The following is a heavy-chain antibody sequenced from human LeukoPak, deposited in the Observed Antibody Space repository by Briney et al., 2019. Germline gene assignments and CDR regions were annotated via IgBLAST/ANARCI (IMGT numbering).Heavy chain of an antibody. V-gene: IGHV4-59*08. CDR1: GASISSYY. J-gene: IGHJ4*02. D-gene: IGHD5-18*01. CDR2: IYYSGST. Sequence: SGTLSLTCTVSGASISSYYWGWIRQPPGKGLEWIGYIYYSGSTNYNPSLKSRVTISVDTSKSQLSLRLSSVTAADTAIYYCATSCGNSYGCYFDYWGQGTLVTVSS. CDR3: ATSCGNSYGCYFDY.